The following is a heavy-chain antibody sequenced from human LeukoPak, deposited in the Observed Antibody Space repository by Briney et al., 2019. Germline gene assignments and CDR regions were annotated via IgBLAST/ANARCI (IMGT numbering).Heavy chain of an antibody. CDR3: ASSPLRAAEWFDP. D-gene: IGHD3-16*01. CDR2: IYHSGST. Sequence: PSQTLSLTCTVSGGSISSGGYYWSWIRQHPGKGLEWIGYIYHSGSTYYNPSLKSRVTISVDRSKNQFSLKLSSVTAADTAVYYCASSPLRAAEWFDPWGQGTLVTVSS. V-gene: IGHV4-30-2*01. CDR1: GGSISSGGYY. J-gene: IGHJ5*02.